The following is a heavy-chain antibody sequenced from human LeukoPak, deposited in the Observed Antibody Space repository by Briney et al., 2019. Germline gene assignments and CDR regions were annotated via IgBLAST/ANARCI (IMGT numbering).Heavy chain of an antibody. J-gene: IGHJ4*02. CDR3: AKESSQWLVPY. CDR1: GFTFSTYA. CDR2: ITGNGGST. V-gene: IGHV3-23*01. D-gene: IGHD6-19*01. Sequence: LTGGSLRLSCAASGFTFSTYAMTWVRQAPGKGLDWVSGITGNGGSTYYADSVKGRFTISRDNSKNTLYLQMDSLRAEDTAIYYCAKESSQWLVPYWGRGTLVTVSS.